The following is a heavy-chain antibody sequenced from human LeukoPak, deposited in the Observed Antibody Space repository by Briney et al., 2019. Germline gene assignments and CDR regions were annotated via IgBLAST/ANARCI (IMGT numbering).Heavy chain of an antibody. Sequence: SETLSLTCTVSGGSISSSSHYWGWIRQPPGKGLEWIGSIYYTGITYCDPSLRSRVTISIDTSKSQFSLKLSSVTAADTAIYYCAREGDYYDSSDYSDHWGQGTLVTVSS. CDR3: AREGDYYDSSDYSDH. CDR1: GGSISSSSHY. J-gene: IGHJ4*02. CDR2: IYYTGIT. D-gene: IGHD3-22*01. V-gene: IGHV4-39*07.